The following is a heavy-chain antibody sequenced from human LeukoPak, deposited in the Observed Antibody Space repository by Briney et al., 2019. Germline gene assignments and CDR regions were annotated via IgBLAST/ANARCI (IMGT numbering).Heavy chain of an antibody. J-gene: IGHJ6*03. CDR2: IYYSGST. CDR3: ARVRRWFGEAGDYYYMDV. V-gene: IGHV4-59*12. D-gene: IGHD3-10*01. CDR1: GGSISSYY. Sequence: SETLSLTCTVSGGSISSYYWSWIRQPPGKGLEWIGYIYYSGSTNYNPSLKSRVTMSVDTSKNQFSLKLSSVTAADTAVYYCARVRRWFGEAGDYYYMDVWGKGTTVTVSS.